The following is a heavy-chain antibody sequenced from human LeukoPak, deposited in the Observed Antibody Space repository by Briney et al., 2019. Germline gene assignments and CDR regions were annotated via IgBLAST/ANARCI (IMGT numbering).Heavy chain of an antibody. CDR1: GYTLTELS. CDR3: ATGIYSGSYQSFDY. CDR2: FDPEDGET. D-gene: IGHD1-26*01. V-gene: IGHV1-24*01. Sequence: ASVKVSCKVSGYTLTELSMNWVRQAPGQGLEWMGGFDPEDGETIYAQKFQGRVTMTADTSTDTDYMELGSLRSEDTAVYYCATGIYSGSYQSFDYWGERTLVTVSS. J-gene: IGHJ4*02.